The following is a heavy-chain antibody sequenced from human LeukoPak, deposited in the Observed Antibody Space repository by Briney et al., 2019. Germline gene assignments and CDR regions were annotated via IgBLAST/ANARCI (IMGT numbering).Heavy chain of an antibody. J-gene: IGHJ4*02. CDR1: GGSFSGYY. V-gene: IGHV4-34*01. CDR3: ARAWLQSQVEAH. CDR2: IDDSGRT. Sequence: SETLSLTCAMSGGSFSGYYWSWVRQPPGKGLEWIGEIDDSGRTNYNPSLKTRVTISADASKNQFSLKLRSVTAADTAVYYCARAWLQSQVEAHWGQGTLVTVSS. D-gene: IGHD5-24*01.